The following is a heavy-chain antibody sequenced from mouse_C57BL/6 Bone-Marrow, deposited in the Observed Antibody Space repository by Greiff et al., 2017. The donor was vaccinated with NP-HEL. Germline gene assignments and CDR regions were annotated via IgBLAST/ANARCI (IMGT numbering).Heavy chain of an antibody. J-gene: IGHJ1*03. Sequence: VQLQQPGAELVMPGASVKLSCKASGYTFTSYWMHWVKQRPGQGLEWIGEIDPSDSYTNYNQKFKGKSTLTVDKSSSTAYMQLSSLTSEDSAVYYCARPYGSSYVDWYFDVWGTGTTVTVSS. V-gene: IGHV1-69*01. CDR3: ARPYGSSYVDWYFDV. CDR2: IDPSDSYT. D-gene: IGHD1-1*01. CDR1: GYTFTSYW.